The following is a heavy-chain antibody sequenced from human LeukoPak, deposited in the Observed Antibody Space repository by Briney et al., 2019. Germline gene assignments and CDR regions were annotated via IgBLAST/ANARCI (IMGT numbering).Heavy chain of an antibody. J-gene: IGHJ4*02. D-gene: IGHD3-22*01. CDR3: AKARYYYDSSGPDY. Sequence: GGSLRLSCAASGFTFSSYAMSWVRQAPGKGLEWVSAISGSGGSTYYADSVKGRFTISRDNSKDTLYLQMNSLRAEDTAVYYCAKARYYYDSSGPDYWGQGTLVTVSS. CDR1: GFTFSSYA. V-gene: IGHV3-23*01. CDR2: ISGSGGST.